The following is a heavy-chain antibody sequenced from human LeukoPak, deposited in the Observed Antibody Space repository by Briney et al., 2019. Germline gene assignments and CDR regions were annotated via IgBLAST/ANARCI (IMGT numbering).Heavy chain of an antibody. D-gene: IGHD2-15*01. Sequence: PSETLSLTCTVSGGSISSGDYYWSWLRQHPGKGLEWIGHIYYSGSTYYNPSLKSRVKISVDTSKNQFSLKLSSVTAADTAVYYCARRVVVAATRYFDFWGQGTLVTVSS. V-gene: IGHV4-31*03. CDR2: IYYSGST. CDR1: GGSISSGDYY. J-gene: IGHJ4*02. CDR3: ARRVVVAATRYFDF.